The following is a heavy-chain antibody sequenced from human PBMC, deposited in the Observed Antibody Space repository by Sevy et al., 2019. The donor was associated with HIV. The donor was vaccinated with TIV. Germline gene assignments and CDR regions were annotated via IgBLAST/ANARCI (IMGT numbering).Heavy chain of an antibody. J-gene: IGHJ3*01. Sequence: SETLSLTCAVSGGSISTGGFSWNWIRQPPGKGLEWIWHIYRTGNTYYNPSLGSRVSISVDRSKNQFSLKLSSVTAADTAVYYCVRGPSYGYVSYGFDVWGQGTMVT. CDR1: GGSISTGGFS. CDR3: VRGPSYGYVSYGFDV. CDR2: IYRTGNT. V-gene: IGHV4-30-2*01. D-gene: IGHD3-16*01.